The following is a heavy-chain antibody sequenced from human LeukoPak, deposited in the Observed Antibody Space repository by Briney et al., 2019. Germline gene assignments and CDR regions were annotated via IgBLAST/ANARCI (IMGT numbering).Heavy chain of an antibody. CDR3: ARDYHFWSGYPLDAFDI. D-gene: IGHD3-3*01. Sequence: GASVKVSCKASGYTFTSYDINWVRQATGQGLEWMGWMNPNSGNTGYAQKFQGRVTITADESTSTAYMELSSLRSEDTAVYYCARDYHFWSGYPLDAFDIWGQGTMVTVSS. CDR2: MNPNSGNT. V-gene: IGHV1-8*01. J-gene: IGHJ3*02. CDR1: GYTFTSYD.